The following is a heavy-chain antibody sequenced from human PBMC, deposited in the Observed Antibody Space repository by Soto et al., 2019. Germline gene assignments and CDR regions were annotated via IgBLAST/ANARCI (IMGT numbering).Heavy chain of an antibody. CDR3: ASRLCRVGHICPPHIDN. CDR2: FIPILGIA. J-gene: IGHJ4*02. Sequence: QVQLVQSGAEVMKPGSSVKVSCKASGDTFITYTISWVRQSPGQVLAWMGRFIPILGIANYAQKFQGRVTLTADRSTSAAYMELSSLRSGDTAVYYCASRLCRVGHICPPHIDNWGPGTLVTVSS. V-gene: IGHV1-69*02. D-gene: IGHD2-21*01. CDR1: GDTFITYT.